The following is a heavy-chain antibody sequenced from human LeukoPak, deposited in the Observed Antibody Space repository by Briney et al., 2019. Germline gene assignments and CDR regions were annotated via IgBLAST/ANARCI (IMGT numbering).Heavy chain of an antibody. V-gene: IGHV3-30*18. Sequence: PGRSLRLSCAASGFRFSDYGMHWVRQAPGRGLEWVAVISSDGTKKAYADSVKGRFTTSRDNSENTLYLQMSSLRAEDTAVYYCAKRRDYCSGGSCYSLDYWGQGTLVTVSS. CDR1: GFRFSDYG. CDR2: ISSDGTKK. D-gene: IGHD2-15*01. CDR3: AKRRDYCSGGSCYSLDY. J-gene: IGHJ4*02.